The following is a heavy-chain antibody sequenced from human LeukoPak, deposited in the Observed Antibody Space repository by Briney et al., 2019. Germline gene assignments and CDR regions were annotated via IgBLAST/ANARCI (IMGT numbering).Heavy chain of an antibody. V-gene: IGHV3-66*01. CDR1: GFTVSSNY. CDR2: IYSGGST. Sequence: PGGSLRLSCAASGFTVSSNYMSWVRQAPGKGLEWVSVIYSGGSTYYADSVKGRFTISRDNSKNTLYLQMNSLRVEDTAVYYCARVRYYDSSGYYLGAHFDYWGQGTLVTVSS. CDR3: ARVRYYDSSGYYLGAHFDY. D-gene: IGHD3-22*01. J-gene: IGHJ4*02.